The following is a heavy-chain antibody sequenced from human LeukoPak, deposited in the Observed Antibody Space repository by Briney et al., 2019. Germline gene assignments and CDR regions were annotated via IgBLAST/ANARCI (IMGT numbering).Heavy chain of an antibody. CDR1: GFTFSSYG. CDR2: ISYDGSNK. Sequence: GRSLRLSCAASGFTFSSYGMHWVRQAPGKGLEWVAVISYDGSNKYYADSAKGRFTISRDNSKNTLYLQMNSLRAEDTAVYYCAKGGSYSNDYWGQGTLVTVSS. J-gene: IGHJ4*02. D-gene: IGHD2-15*01. V-gene: IGHV3-30*18. CDR3: AKGGSYSNDY.